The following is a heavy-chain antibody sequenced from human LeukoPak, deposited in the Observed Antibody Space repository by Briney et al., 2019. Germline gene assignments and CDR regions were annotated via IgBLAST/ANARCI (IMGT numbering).Heavy chain of an antibody. Sequence: SVKVSCKASGGTFSSYAISWVRQAPGQGLEWMGGIIPIFGTANYAQKFQGRVTITTDESTITAYMELSSLRSEDTAVDYCARSPSRSAVGAFDYWGQGTLVTVSS. J-gene: IGHJ4*02. CDR3: ARSPSRSAVGAFDY. CDR2: IIPIFGTA. V-gene: IGHV1-69*05. CDR1: GGTFSSYA. D-gene: IGHD6-6*01.